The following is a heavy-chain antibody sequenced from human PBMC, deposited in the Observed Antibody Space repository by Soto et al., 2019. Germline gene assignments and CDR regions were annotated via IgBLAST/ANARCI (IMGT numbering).Heavy chain of an antibody. CDR3: ARDRGYCSSTSCRSNWFDP. V-gene: IGHV1-3*01. D-gene: IGHD2-2*01. CDR1: GYTFTSYA. J-gene: IGHJ5*02. Sequence: GASVKVSCKASGYTFTSYAMHWVRQAPGQRLDWMGWINAGNGNTKYSQKFQGRVTITRDTSASTAYMELSSLRSEDTAVYYCARDRGYCSSTSCRSNWFDPWGQGTLVTVSS. CDR2: INAGNGNT.